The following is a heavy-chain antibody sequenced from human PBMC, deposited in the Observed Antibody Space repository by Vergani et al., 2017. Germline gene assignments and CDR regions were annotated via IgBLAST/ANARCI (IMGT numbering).Heavy chain of an antibody. Sequence: QLQLQESGSGMVKPSQTLSLTCAVSGGSISSGCYSWSWIRQPPGKGLEWIGYIYHSGSTYYNPSLKIRVTISVDRSKNQFSLKLSSVTAADTAVYYCARIKCGYHDYWGQGTLVTVSS. CDR3: ARIKCGYHDY. J-gene: IGHJ4*02. CDR1: GGSISSGCYS. CDR2: IYHSGST. V-gene: IGHV4-30-2*01. D-gene: IGHD3-22*01.